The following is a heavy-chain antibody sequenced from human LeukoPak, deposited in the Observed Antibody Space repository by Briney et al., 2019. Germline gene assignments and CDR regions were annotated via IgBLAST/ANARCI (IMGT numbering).Heavy chain of an antibody. CDR3: ARVDVYYDSSGYFGLNY. J-gene: IGHJ4*02. CDR2: IYSGGST. CDR1: GFTVSSNY. D-gene: IGHD3-22*01. V-gene: IGHV3-53*01. Sequence: PGGSLRLSCAASGFTVSSNYMSWVRQAPGKGLEWVSVIYSGGSTYYADSVKGRFTISRDNAKNSLYLQMNSLRAEDTAVYYCARVDVYYDSSGYFGLNYWGQGTLVTVSS.